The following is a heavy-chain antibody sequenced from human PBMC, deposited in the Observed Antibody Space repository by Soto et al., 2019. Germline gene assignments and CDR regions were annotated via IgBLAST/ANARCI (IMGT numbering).Heavy chain of an antibody. V-gene: IGHV4-59*01. CDR3: ARGNYDYFGGNYRYVGGAFDI. CDR1: GVSINNNY. CDR2: IYFSGIT. J-gene: IGHJ3*02. Sequence: QVQLQQSGPGLVKPSETLSLTCTVSGVSINNNYWSWVRQPPGKGLEWIGYIYFSGITNYNPSLKSRVSISGDTSKDQVSLKLTSVTAADTAMYYCARGNYDYFGGNYRYVGGAFDIWGPGTVVTVSS. D-gene: IGHD3-16*02.